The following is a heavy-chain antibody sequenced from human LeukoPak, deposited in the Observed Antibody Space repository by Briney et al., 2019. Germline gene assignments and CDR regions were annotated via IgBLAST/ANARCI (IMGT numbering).Heavy chain of an antibody. V-gene: IGHV1-2*02. CDR3: ARDGEAVAGTRLPSYWYFDL. CDR1: GYTFTGYY. CDR2: INPNSGGT. J-gene: IGHJ2*01. D-gene: IGHD6-19*01. Sequence: ASVKVSCKASGYTFTGYYMHWVRQAPGQGLECMGWINPNSGGTNYAQKFQGRVIITRDTSISTAYMELSRLRSDDTAVYYCARDGEAVAGTRLPSYWYFDLWGRGTLVTVSS.